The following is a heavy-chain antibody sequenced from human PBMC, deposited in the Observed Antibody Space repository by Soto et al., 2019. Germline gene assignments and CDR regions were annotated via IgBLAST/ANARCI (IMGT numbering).Heavy chain of an antibody. CDR3: TRHDPDTSSSWPFDS. D-gene: IGHD6-13*01. CDR1: GFTFSGST. CDR2: IRSKANIYAT. V-gene: IGHV3-73*01. J-gene: IGHJ4*02. Sequence: EVQLVESGGGLVQPGGSLKLSCAASGFTFSGSTIHWVRQASGKGLEWVGRIRSKANIYATAYAASVKGRFTISRDDSKNTAYLQMNSLNTEDTAVYYCTRHDPDTSSSWPFDSWGQGTLVTVSS.